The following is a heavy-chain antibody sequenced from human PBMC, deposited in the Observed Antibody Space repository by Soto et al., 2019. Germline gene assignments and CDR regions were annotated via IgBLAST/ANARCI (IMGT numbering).Heavy chain of an antibody. V-gene: IGHV4-30-2*01. CDR3: AREVPSDGFDY. CDR1: GGSISSGGYS. Sequence: QLQLQESGSGLVKPSQTLSLTCAVSGGSISSGGYSWSWIRQPPGKGLEWIGYIYHSGSTYYNPSLKSRVTISVDRSKNQFSLKLSSVTAADTAVYYCAREVPSDGFDYWGQGTLVTVSS. J-gene: IGHJ4*02. CDR2: IYHSGST.